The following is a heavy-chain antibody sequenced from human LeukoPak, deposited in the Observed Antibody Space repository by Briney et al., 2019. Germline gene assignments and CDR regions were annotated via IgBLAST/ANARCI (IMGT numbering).Heavy chain of an antibody. D-gene: IGHD3-3*01. V-gene: IGHV3-64*01. J-gene: IGHJ4*02. Sequence: PGGSLRLSCAASGFTFSSYAMHWVRQAPGKGLEYVSAISSNGGSTYYANSVKGRFTISRDNSKNTLYLQMGSLRAEDMAVYYCAPFVDLGYWGQGTLVTVSS. CDR1: GFTFSSYA. CDR3: APFVDLGY. CDR2: ISSNGGST.